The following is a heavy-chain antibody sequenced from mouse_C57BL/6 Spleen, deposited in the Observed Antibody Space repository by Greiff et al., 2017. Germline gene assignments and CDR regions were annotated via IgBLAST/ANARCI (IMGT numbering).Heavy chain of an antibody. CDR2: ISSGSSTL. CDR1: GFTFSDYG. V-gene: IGHV5-17*01. D-gene: IGHD2-4*01. J-gene: IGHJ3*01. Sequence: EVKLVESGGGLVKPGGSLKLSCAASGFTFSDYGMHWVRQAPETGLEWVAYISSGSSTLYYADTVKGRFTISRDNAKNTLFLQMTSLRSEDTAMYYCARDYYDYDEGVWFAYWGQGTLVTVSA. CDR3: ARDYYDYDEGVWFAY.